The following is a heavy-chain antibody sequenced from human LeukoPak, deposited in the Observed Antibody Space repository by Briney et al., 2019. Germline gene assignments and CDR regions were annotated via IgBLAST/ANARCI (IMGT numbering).Heavy chain of an antibody. D-gene: IGHD6-13*01. J-gene: IGHJ4*02. CDR2: INPNSGGT. CDR3: ATNFYSNSWSLTD. V-gene: IGHV1-2*02. Sequence: GASVKVSCKASGYTFTAYYMHWVRQAPGQGLEWMGWINPNSGGTNYAQKFQGRVTMTRDTSINTAYMELNRLTSGDTAVYYCATNFYSNSWSLTDWGQGTLVTVSS. CDR1: GYTFTAYY.